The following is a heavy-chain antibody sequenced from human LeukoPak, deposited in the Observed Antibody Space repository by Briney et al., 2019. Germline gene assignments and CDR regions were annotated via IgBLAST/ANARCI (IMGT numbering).Heavy chain of an antibody. J-gene: IGHJ4*02. CDR2: IYYSGST. Sequence: PSETLSLTCTVSGGSISSSSYYWGWIRQPPGKGLEWIGSIYYSGSTYYNPSLKSRVTISVDTSKNQFSLKLSSVTAADTAVYYCVKDGYNSWFDYWGQGTLVTVSS. CDR1: GGSISSSSYY. V-gene: IGHV4-39*07. CDR3: VKDGYNSWFDY. D-gene: IGHD5-24*01.